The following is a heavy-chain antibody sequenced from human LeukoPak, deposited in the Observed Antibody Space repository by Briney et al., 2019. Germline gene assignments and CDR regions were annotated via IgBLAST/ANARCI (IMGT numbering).Heavy chain of an antibody. D-gene: IGHD3-10*01. Sequence: PGGSLRLSCAASGFTFSSYGMHWVRQAPGKGLEWVAFIRYDGSNKYYADSVKGRFTISRDNSKNTLYLQMNSLRAEDTAVYYCAKNHPEYGSGHLGPFDIWGQGTMVTVSS. CDR2: IRYDGSNK. J-gene: IGHJ3*02. CDR1: GFTFSSYG. V-gene: IGHV3-30*02. CDR3: AKNHPEYGSGHLGPFDI.